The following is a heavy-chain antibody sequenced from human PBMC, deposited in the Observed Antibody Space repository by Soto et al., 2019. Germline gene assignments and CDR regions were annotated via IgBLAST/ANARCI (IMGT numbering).Heavy chain of an antibody. CDR3: ARDLATVTSRWFDP. Sequence: SETLSLTCTVSGGSISSGDYYWSWIRQPPGKGLEWIGYIYYSGSTYYNPSLKSRVTISVDTSKNQFSLKLSSMTAADTAVYYCARDLATVTSRWFDPWGQGTLVTVSS. CDR1: GGSISSGDYY. J-gene: IGHJ5*02. D-gene: IGHD4-17*01. CDR2: IYYSGST. V-gene: IGHV4-30-4*01.